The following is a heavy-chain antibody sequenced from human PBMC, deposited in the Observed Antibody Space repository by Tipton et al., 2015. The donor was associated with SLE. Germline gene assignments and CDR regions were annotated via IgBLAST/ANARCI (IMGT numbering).Heavy chain of an antibody. CDR1: GGSFSRETYL. CDR3: AGRGDLVVVTSYLDY. D-gene: IGHD2-21*02. V-gene: IGHV4-39*07. Sequence: TLSLTCTVSGGSFSRETYLWGWIRQPPGKGLEWIGDISYTGNTYYNPSLRSRVTISVDTSKNQFSPKLRSVTAADTAVYYCAGRGDLVVVTSYLDYWGQGTLVTVST. J-gene: IGHJ4*02. CDR2: ISYTGNT.